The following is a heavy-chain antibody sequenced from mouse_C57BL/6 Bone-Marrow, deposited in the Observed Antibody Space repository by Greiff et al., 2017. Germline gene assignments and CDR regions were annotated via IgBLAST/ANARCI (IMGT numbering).Heavy chain of an antibody. J-gene: IGHJ4*01. V-gene: IGHV5-9-1*02. D-gene: IGHD2-4*01. CDR3: TRDQLRRYAMDY. Sequence: EVQRVESGAGLVKPGGSLKLSCAASGFTFSSYAMSWVRQTPEKRLEWVAYISSGGDYIYYADTVKGRFTISRDNARNTLYLQMSSLKSEDTAMYYCTRDQLRRYAMDYWGQGTSVTVSS. CDR1: GFTFSSYA. CDR2: ISSGGDYI.